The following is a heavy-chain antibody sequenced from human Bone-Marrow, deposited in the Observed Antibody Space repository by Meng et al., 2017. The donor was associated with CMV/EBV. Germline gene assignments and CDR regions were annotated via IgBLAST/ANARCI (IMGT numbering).Heavy chain of an antibody. CDR1: GGSISSYY. D-gene: IGHD3-3*01. CDR3: ARDLELGY. V-gene: IGHV4-59*01. CDR2: IYYNGNT. J-gene: IGHJ4*02. Sequence: GSLRLSCTVSGGSISSYYWSWIRQPPGKGLEWIGYIYYNGNTNYNPSLKSRVTISLDTSKNQFSLKLNSVTAADTAVYYCARDLELGYWGQGTLVTVSS.